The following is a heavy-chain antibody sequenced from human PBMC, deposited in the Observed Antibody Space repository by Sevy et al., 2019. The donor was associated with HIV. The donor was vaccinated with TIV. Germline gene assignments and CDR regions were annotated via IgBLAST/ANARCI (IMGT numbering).Heavy chain of an antibody. CDR2: ISTNGRSA. CDR3: AKDRVSGTYYTGDFDY. Sequence: GGSLRLSCAASGFTFSTYAMNWVRQAPGKGLEWVSSISTNGRSAYYTDSVEGRFTISRDNSKNTLYLQMNSLRADDTAVYYCAKDRVSGTYYTGDFDYWGQGTLVTVSS. D-gene: IGHD3-10*01. V-gene: IGHV3-23*01. CDR1: GFTFSTYA. J-gene: IGHJ4*02.